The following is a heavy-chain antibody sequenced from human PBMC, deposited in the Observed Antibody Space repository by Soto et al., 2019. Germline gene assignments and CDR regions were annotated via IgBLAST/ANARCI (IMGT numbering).Heavy chain of an antibody. CDR1: GGSISSGNYY. Sequence: QVQLQESGPGLVKPSQTLSLTCTVSGGSISSGNYYWSWIRQPPGKGLEWIGFISYSGSTYYSTSLTSRVTISVDTSTSQFSLNLSFVTAADTAVYYCATMGTPATGLYFFDYWGQGSLVTVSS. CDR3: ATMGTPATGLYFFDY. J-gene: IGHJ4*02. V-gene: IGHV4-30-4*01. D-gene: IGHD2-15*01. CDR2: ISYSGST.